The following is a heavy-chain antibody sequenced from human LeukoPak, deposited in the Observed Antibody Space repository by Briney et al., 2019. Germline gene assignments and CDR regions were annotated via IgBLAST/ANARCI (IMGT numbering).Heavy chain of an antibody. Sequence: PGGALRLSCAASGFTFSSYGMHWVRQAPGKGVERGAVISYDGSNKYYADSVKGGFTISRDNYKNTLYLQMNSLRAEDTAVYYCAREGGGYDSEIFDYWGQGTLVTVSS. D-gene: IGHD5-12*01. CDR2: ISYDGSNK. CDR3: AREGGGYDSEIFDY. CDR1: GFTFSSYG. J-gene: IGHJ4*02. V-gene: IGHV3-30*03.